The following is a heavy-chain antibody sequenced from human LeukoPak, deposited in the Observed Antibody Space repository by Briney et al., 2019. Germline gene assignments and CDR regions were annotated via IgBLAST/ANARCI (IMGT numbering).Heavy chain of an antibody. J-gene: IGHJ4*02. CDR3: AGYSDYSNYDY. V-gene: IGHV3-74*01. CDR2: ISPDGSDT. D-gene: IGHD4-11*01. CDR1: GFTFSSYW. Sequence: PGGSLRLSCAASGFTFSSYWLHWVRQAPGKGLLWVSRISPDGSDTTYAASVKGRFTISRDNAKNTLYLQMNSLRVEDTAVYYCAGYSDYSNYDYWGQGTLVTVSS.